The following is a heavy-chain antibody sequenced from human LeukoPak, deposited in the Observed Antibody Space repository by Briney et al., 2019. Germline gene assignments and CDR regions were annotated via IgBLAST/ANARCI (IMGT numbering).Heavy chain of an antibody. CDR2: IIPVFGTP. J-gene: IGHJ4*02. D-gene: IGHD6-19*01. Sequence: ASVKVSCKASGGTFISYATSWVRQAPGQGLEWMGGIIPVFGTPKYEQKFQGRVTITADESTSTAYMELTSLRSEDTAVYYCARGPPGKAVASGLDFWGQGTLVTVSA. CDR3: ARGPPGKAVASGLDF. V-gene: IGHV1-69*13. CDR1: GGTFISYA.